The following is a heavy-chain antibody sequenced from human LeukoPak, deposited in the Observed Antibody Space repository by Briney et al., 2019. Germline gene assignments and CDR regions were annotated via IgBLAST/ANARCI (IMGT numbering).Heavy chain of an antibody. V-gene: IGHV5-51*01. CDR3: ARSRDSSGYYYLI. Sequence: GESLKISCEASGYTFTNYWIGWVRQMPGKGLELMGIIYPDDSDTKYSPSFQGQVTISADKSISTAYLQWSSLKAADTAMYYCARSRDSSGYYYLIWGQETLVTVSS. J-gene: IGHJ4*02. CDR1: GYTFTNYW. CDR2: IYPDDSDT. D-gene: IGHD3-22*01.